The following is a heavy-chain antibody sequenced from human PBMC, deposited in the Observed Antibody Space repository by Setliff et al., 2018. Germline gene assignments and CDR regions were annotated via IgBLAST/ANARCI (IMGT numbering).Heavy chain of an antibody. Sequence: SETLSLTCVVYGGSFSGYQWSWIRQSPGKGLEWIGEINHSGSTNYNPSLKSRVTISVDTSKNQFSLKLSSVTAADTAVYYCARGDIVVVVAANAFDIWGQGTMVTVSS. J-gene: IGHJ3*02. D-gene: IGHD2-15*01. CDR1: GGSFSGYQ. V-gene: IGHV4-34*01. CDR2: INHSGST. CDR3: ARGDIVVVVAANAFDI.